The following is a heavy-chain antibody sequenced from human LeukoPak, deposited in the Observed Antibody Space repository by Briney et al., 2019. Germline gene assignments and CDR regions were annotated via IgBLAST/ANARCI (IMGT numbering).Heavy chain of an antibody. Sequence: GESLKISCKGSGYIFTSYWIGWVRQMPGKGLEWMGIIYPGDSDTRYSPFFQGQVTISADKSISTAYLQWSSLKASDTAMYYCARHGGGYSYGRDKSQEIDYWGQGTLATVSS. CDR1: GYIFTSYW. CDR2: IYPGDSDT. D-gene: IGHD5-18*01. J-gene: IGHJ4*02. CDR3: ARHGGGYSYGRDKSQEIDY. V-gene: IGHV5-51*01.